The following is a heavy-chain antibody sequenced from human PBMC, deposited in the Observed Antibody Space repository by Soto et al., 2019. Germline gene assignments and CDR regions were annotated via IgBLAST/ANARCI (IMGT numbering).Heavy chain of an antibody. CDR3: ATVYTAAWSTHNYYYMDV. D-gene: IGHD3-16*01. CDR2: FDPEDGET. Sequence: QVQLVQSGAEVKEPGASVQVSCKVSGYTLTELSIHWVRQAPGKGREWMGGFDPEDGETLYAQKFQGRVTMTEDTSTDTAYMDLSSLSSEDTAVYYCATVYTAAWSTHNYYYMDVWGKGTTVTVSS. V-gene: IGHV1-24*01. J-gene: IGHJ6*03. CDR1: GYTLTELS.